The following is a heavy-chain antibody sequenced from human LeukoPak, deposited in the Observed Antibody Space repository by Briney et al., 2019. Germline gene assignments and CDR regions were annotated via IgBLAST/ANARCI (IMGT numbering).Heavy chain of an antibody. D-gene: IGHD1/OR15-1a*01. CDR2: IYHSGST. Sequence: SETLSLTCTVSGYSISSGYSWGWIRQTPGKGLEWIGSIYHSGSTSYNPSLQSRVTISVDTSKNQFSLKLSSVTAADTAVYYCARAKWFRITGTQRYFDYWGQGTLVTVSS. CDR3: ARAKWFRITGTQRYFDY. CDR1: GYSISSGYS. J-gene: IGHJ4*02. V-gene: IGHV4-38-2*02.